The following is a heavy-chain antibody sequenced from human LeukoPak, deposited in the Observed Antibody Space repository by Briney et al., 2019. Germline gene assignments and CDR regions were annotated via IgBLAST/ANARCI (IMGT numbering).Heavy chain of an antibody. D-gene: IGHD6-6*01. CDR1: GYTFTGYY. CDR3: ARDRNSGSSLDI. Sequence: ASVKVSCKASGYTFTGYYIHWVRQAPGQGLEWMGWIYPYSGDTNYAQNFQGRVTMTRDTSISTAYMQLSSLKSDDTAVYYCARDRNSGSSLDIWGQGTMLTVSS. J-gene: IGHJ3*02. V-gene: IGHV1-2*02. CDR2: IYPYSGDT.